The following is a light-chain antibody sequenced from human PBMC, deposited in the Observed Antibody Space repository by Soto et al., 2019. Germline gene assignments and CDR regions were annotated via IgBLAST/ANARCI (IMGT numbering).Light chain of an antibody. V-gene: IGLV2-23*02. CDR1: SSDVGSYNL. CDR3: CSYACSNTFA. CDR2: EDS. Sequence: QSALTQPASVSGSPGQSITLSCTGTSSDVGSYNLVSWYQQHPGKAPKLMIYEDSKRPSGISNRFSGSKSGNTASLTISGLQAQDEADYYCCSYACSNTFAFGGGTKVTVL. J-gene: IGLJ3*02.